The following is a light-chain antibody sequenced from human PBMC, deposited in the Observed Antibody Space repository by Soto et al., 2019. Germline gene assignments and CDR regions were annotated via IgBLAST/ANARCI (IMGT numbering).Light chain of an antibody. CDR2: DIS. V-gene: IGKV3-20*01. CDR1: QSVSSTY. CDR3: QLYSRSPRQIT. J-gene: IGKJ5*01. Sequence: EVVLTQSPGTLALSPGERATLSCRASQSVSSTYLAWYQQKPGQAPRLVIFDISNRATGIPDRLSGSGSGTDCTLTISRLEPEDFAVYYCQLYSRSPRQITFGQGTRLEIK.